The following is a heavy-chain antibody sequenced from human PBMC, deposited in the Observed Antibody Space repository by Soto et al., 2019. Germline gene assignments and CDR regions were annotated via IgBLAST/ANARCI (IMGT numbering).Heavy chain of an antibody. CDR2: IIPKLGSA. Sequence: GASVEVSCKASGRGNLRDYRTTWVRRAPGQGLEWMGGIIPKLGSANYAQNFQGRVTVTADESTNTVYMELRSLRSDDTAVYYCARGGDGYNFAVVYWGQGTPVTVSS. J-gene: IGHJ4*02. CDR3: ARGGDGYNFAVVY. V-gene: IGHV1-69*13. CDR1: GRGNLRDYR. D-gene: IGHD2-21*01.